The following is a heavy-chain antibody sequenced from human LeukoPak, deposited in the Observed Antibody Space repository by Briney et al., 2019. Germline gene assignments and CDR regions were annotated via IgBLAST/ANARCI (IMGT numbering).Heavy chain of an antibody. V-gene: IGHV3-7*01. CDR2: IKQDGSEK. D-gene: IGHD6-6*01. Sequence: GSLRLSCAASGFTFSSYWMSWVRQAPGKGLEWVANIKQDGSEKYYVDSVKGRFTISRDNAKNSLYLQMNSLRAEDTAVYYCARGRGLYSSSSGEGLFDIWGQGTMVTVSS. CDR1: GFTFSSYW. J-gene: IGHJ3*02. CDR3: ARGRGLYSSSSGEGLFDI.